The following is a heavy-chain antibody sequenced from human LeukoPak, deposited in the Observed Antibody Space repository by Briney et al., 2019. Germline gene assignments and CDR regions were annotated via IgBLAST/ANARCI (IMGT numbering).Heavy chain of an antibody. J-gene: IGHJ4*02. CDR1: GGSISSYY. Sequence: SGTLSLTCTVSGGSISSYYWSWIRQPPGKGLEWIGYIYYSGSTNYNPSLKSRVTISVDTSKNQFSLKLSSVTAADTAVYYCARDVGAVAGFYFDYWGQGTLVTVSS. D-gene: IGHD6-19*01. V-gene: IGHV4-59*01. CDR2: IYYSGST. CDR3: ARDVGAVAGFYFDY.